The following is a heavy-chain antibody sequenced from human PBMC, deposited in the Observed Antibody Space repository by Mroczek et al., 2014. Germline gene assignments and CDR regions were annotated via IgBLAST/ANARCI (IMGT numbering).Heavy chain of an antibody. Sequence: KESGPGLVKPSETLSLTCTVSGGSISSYYWSWIRQPPGKGLEWIGYIYYSGSTNYNPSLKSRVTISVDTSKNQFSLKLSSVTAADTAVYYCARAGWNPWPDAFDIWGQGTMVTVSS. CDR3: ARAGWNPWPDAFDI. CDR1: GGSISSYY. V-gene: IGHV4-59*01. J-gene: IGHJ3*02. D-gene: IGHD1-1*01. CDR2: IYYSGST.